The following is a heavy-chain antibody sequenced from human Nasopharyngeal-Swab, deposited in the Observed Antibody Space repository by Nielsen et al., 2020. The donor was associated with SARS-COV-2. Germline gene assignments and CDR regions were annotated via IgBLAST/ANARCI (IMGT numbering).Heavy chain of an antibody. CDR3: ARDSNGMDV. V-gene: IGHV3-53*01. D-gene: IGHD2/OR15-2a*01. CDR2: IYNGGST. J-gene: IGHJ6*02. Sequence: VRQAPGKGLEWVSIIYNGGSTYYADSVKGRFTISRDNSKNTLYLQMNSLRAEDTAVYYCARDSNGMDVWGQGTTVTVSS.